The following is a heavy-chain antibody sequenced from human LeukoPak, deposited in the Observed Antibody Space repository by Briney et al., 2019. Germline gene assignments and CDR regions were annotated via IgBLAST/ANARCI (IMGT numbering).Heavy chain of an antibody. J-gene: IGHJ4*02. CDR1: GGSFSGYY. D-gene: IGHD3-3*01. V-gene: IGHV4-34*01. CDR2: INHSGST. Sequence: PSETLSLTCAVYGGSFSGYYWSWIRQPPGKGLEWIGEINHSGSTNYNPSLKSRVTISVDTSKNQFSLKLSSVTAADTAVYYCARGVYYDFWSGYSTACYFDYWGQGTLVTVSS. CDR3: ARGVYYDFWSGYSTACYFDY.